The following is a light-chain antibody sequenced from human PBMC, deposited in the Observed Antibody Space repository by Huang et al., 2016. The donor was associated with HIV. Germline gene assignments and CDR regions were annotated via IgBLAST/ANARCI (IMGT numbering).Light chain of an antibody. CDR2: GSS. J-gene: IGKJ2*01. CDR1: ETVTSGY. CDR3: QQYGGSPRT. V-gene: IGKV3-20*01. Sequence: DIVLTQSPGTLSLSPGERATLSCRASETVTSGYLAWYQQKPGQAPRLLIFGSSTRATGIPDRFTGSGSGTDFTLTITRLEREDFAMYYCQQYGGSPRTFGQGTKLELK.